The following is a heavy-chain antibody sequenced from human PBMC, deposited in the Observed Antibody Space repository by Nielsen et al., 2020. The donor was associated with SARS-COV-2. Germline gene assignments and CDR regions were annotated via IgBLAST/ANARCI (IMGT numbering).Heavy chain of an antibody. V-gene: IGHV7-4-1*02. D-gene: IGHD6-19*01. J-gene: IGHJ5*02. Sequence: ASVKVSCKASGYTFTSYAMNWVRQAPGQGLEWMGWINTNTGNPTYAQGFTGRFVFSLDTSVSTAYLQISSLKAEDTAVYHCARVGYSSGWVWFDPWGQGTLVTVSS. CDR3: ARVGYSSGWVWFDP. CDR1: GYTFTSYA. CDR2: INTNTGNP.